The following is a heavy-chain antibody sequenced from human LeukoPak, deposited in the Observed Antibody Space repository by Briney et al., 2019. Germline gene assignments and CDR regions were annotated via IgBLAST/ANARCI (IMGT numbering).Heavy chain of an antibody. CDR2: INHSGST. Sequence: SETLSLTCAVYGGSFSGYYWSWIRQPPGKGLEWIGEINHSGSTNYNPSLKSRVTISVDTSKNQFSLKLSSVAAADTAVYYCARRLTMGSDGDYWGQGTLVTVSS. CDR3: ARRLTMGSDGDY. V-gene: IGHV4-34*01. D-gene: IGHD3-10*01. J-gene: IGHJ4*02. CDR1: GGSFSGYY.